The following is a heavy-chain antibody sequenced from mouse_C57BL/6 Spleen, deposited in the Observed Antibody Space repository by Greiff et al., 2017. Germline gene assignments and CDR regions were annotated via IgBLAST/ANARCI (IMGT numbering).Heavy chain of an antibody. Sequence: QVQLQQSGAELVKPGASVKISCKASGYAFSSYWMNWVKQRPGKGLEWIGQIYPGDGDTNYNGKFKGKATLTADKSSSTAYMQLSSLTSEDSAVYFCARIYDGYSYYAMDYWGQGTSVTVSS. CDR1: GYAFSSYW. D-gene: IGHD2-3*01. CDR3: ARIYDGYSYYAMDY. J-gene: IGHJ4*01. V-gene: IGHV1-80*01. CDR2: IYPGDGDT.